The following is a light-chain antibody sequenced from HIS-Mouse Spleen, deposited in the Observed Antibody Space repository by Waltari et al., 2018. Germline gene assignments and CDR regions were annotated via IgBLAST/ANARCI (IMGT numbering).Light chain of an antibody. CDR3: CSYAGSSTWV. Sequence: QSALTQPASVSGSPGQSITLPCTGTRSDVVSYTLFSWYQQHPGKAPKPMIYEGSKRPSGVSNRFSGSKSGNTASLTISGLQAEDEADYYCCSYAGSSTWVFGGGTKLTVL. CDR1: RSDVVSYTL. CDR2: EGS. V-gene: IGLV2-23*01. J-gene: IGLJ3*02.